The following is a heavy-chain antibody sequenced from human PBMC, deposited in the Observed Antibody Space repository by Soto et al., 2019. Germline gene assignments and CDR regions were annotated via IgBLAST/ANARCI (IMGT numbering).Heavy chain of an antibody. CDR3: AREDYYDSSGSYGMDV. J-gene: IGHJ6*02. CDR2: IWYDGSNK. Sequence: PGGSLRLSCAASGFTFSSYGMHWVRQAPGKGLEWVAVIWYDGSNKYYADSVKGRFTISRDNSKNTLYLQMNSLRAEDTAVYYCAREDYYDSSGSYGMDVWGQGTTVTVSS. V-gene: IGHV3-33*01. CDR1: GFTFSSYG. D-gene: IGHD3-22*01.